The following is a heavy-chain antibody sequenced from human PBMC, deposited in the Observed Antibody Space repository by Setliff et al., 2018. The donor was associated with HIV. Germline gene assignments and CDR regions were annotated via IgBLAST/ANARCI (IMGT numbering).Heavy chain of an antibody. V-gene: IGHV4-61*09. D-gene: IGHD6-19*01. CDR1: GGSISSGSYY. CDR2: IYTTGST. CDR3: ATGSGWPLLGY. Sequence: SETLSLTCTVSGGSISSGSYYWTWIRQPAGKGLEWIGHIYTTGSTNYNPSLKSRVTMSVDTSKNQFSLNLRSVTAADTAVYYCATGSGWPLLGYWGQGTLVTVCS. J-gene: IGHJ4*02.